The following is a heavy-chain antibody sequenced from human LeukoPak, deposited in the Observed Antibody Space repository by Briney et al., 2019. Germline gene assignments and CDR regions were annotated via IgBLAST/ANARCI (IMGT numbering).Heavy chain of an antibody. Sequence: GGSLRLSCAASEFSFNNYWMMWVRQAPGKGLEWGANIKEDGGEKYYMDSVKGRFTISRDNAKNSLYLQMNSLTVDDTAIYYCARGMLGTFWYFDLWGRGTLVTVSS. D-gene: IGHD3-10*02. CDR3: ARGMLGTFWYFDL. V-gene: IGHV3-7*01. J-gene: IGHJ2*01. CDR1: EFSFNNYW. CDR2: IKEDGGEK.